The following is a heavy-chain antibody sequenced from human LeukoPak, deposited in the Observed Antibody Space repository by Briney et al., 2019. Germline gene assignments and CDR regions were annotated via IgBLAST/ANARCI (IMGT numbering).Heavy chain of an antibody. J-gene: IGHJ6*02. D-gene: IGHD5-12*01. CDR2: ISSSSSTI. V-gene: IGHV3-48*04. CDR1: GFTFSSYS. Sequence: GGSLRLSCAASGFTFSSYSMNWVRQAPGKGLEWVSYISSSSSTIYYADSVKGRFTISRDNAKNSLYLQMNSLRAEDTAVYYCASFPQTVDIVATWFEDYYYGMDVWGQGTTVTVSS. CDR3: ASFPQTVDIVATWFEDYYYGMDV.